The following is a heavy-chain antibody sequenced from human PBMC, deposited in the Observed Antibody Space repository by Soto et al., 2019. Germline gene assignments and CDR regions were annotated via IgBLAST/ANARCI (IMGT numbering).Heavy chain of an antibody. CDR3: ARDRSQLVVDAFDI. V-gene: IGHV3-33*01. J-gene: IGHJ3*02. Sequence: GGSLRLSCAASGFTFSSYGMHWVRQAPGKGLEWVAVIWYDGSNKYYADSVKGRFTISRDNSKNTLYLQMNSLRAEDTAVYYCARDRSQLVVDAFDIWGQGTMVTVSS. D-gene: IGHD2-15*01. CDR2: IWYDGSNK. CDR1: GFTFSSYG.